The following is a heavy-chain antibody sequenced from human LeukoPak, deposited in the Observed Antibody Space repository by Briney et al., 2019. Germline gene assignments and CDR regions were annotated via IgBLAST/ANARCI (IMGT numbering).Heavy chain of an antibody. CDR1: GYTFTSYA. CDR3: ARDPYYDILTGHFSYLDV. CDR2: INAGNGNT. D-gene: IGHD3-9*01. J-gene: IGHJ6*03. Sequence: ASVKVSCKASGYTFTSYAMHWERQAPGQRLEWMGWINAGNGNTKYSQKFQGRVTITRDTSASTAYMELSSLRSEDTAVYYCARDPYYDILTGHFSYLDVWGKGTTVTVSS. V-gene: IGHV1-3*01.